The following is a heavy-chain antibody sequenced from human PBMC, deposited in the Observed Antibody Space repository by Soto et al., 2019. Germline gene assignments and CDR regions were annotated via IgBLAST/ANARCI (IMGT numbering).Heavy chain of an antibody. Sequence: SATLSLTCSISGGSIKSDWSSCYRQPAGKRLELIGRVYSSGTTDYNPSLNSRATMSGETSKNQFSLKLSSVTAADTAVYYCARDIGSFLYGEGYWGQGIQVTVSS. CDR1: GGSIKSDW. CDR2: VYSSGTT. V-gene: IGHV4-4*07. D-gene: IGHD3-10*01. J-gene: IGHJ4*02. CDR3: ARDIGSFLYGEGY.